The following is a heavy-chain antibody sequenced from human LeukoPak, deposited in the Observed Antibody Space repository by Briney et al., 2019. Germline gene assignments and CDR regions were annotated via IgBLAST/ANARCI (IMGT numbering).Heavy chain of an antibody. V-gene: IGHV4-59*01. D-gene: IGHD4-17*01. CDR2: IYYRGST. CDR3: ARGGDYEYWFDP. Sequence: SETLSLTCTVSGGSISSYYWSWIRQPPGKGLEWIGYIYYRGSTNYNPSLKSRVTISVDTSKNQFSLKLSSVTAADTAVYYCARGGDYEYWFDPWGQGTLVTVSS. CDR1: GGSISSYY. J-gene: IGHJ5*02.